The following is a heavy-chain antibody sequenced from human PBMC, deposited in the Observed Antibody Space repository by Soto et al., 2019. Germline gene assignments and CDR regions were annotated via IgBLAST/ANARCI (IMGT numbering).Heavy chain of an antibody. V-gene: IGHV3-30*18. CDR1: GFTFSSYG. Sequence: QVQLVESGGGVVQPGRSLRLSCAASGFTFSSYGMHWVRQAPGKGLEWVAVISYDGSNKYYADSVKGRFTISRDNSKNTLYLQMNSLRAEDTAVYYCANDLPPYYYDSSGYYPRVGYFDYWGQGTLVTVSS. CDR2: ISYDGSNK. CDR3: ANDLPPYYYDSSGYYPRVGYFDY. J-gene: IGHJ4*02. D-gene: IGHD3-22*01.